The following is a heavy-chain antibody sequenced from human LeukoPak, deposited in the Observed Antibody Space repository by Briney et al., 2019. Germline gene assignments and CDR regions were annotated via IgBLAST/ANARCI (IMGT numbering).Heavy chain of an antibody. CDR1: GFTFSSYA. J-gene: IGHJ4*01. V-gene: IGHV3-48*04. CDR3: ARDTRGESDY. Sequence: PGGSLRLSCAASGFTFSSYAMSWVRQAPGKGLEWISYINSNSDTVHYSNSVEGRFTISRDNAKNSLYLQMNSLRAEDTAMYYCARDTRGESDYWGHGTLVTVSS. CDR2: INSNSDTV. D-gene: IGHD2-2*01.